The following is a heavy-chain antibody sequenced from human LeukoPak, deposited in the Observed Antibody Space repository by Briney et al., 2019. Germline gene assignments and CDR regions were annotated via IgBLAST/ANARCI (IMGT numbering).Heavy chain of an antibody. CDR2: ISSSSSYI. D-gene: IGHD3-22*01. V-gene: IGHV3-21*01. CDR1: GFTFSSYS. J-gene: IGHJ4*02. Sequence: GGSLRLSCAASGFTFSSYSMNWVRQAPGKGLEWVSFISSSSSYIYYADSVKGRFTISRDNAKNSLYLQMNSLRAEDTAVYYCARLERGYYYDSSGYYSYYFDYWGQGTLVTVSS. CDR3: ARLERGYYYDSSGYYSYYFDY.